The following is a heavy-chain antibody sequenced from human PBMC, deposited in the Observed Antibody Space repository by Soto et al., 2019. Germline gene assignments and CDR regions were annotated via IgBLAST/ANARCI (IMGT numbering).Heavy chain of an antibody. CDR1: GFTFSSYA. CDR2: ISGSGGST. Sequence: GGSLRLSCAASGFTFSSYAMSWVRQAPGKGLEWVSAISGSGGSTYYADSVKGRFTISRDNSKNTLYLQMNSLRAEDTAVYYCAKDSKRGREVAGTSSYYPGHWGQXTLVTVSS. V-gene: IGHV3-23*01. D-gene: IGHD2-15*01. CDR3: AKDSKRGREVAGTSSYYPGH. J-gene: IGHJ4*02.